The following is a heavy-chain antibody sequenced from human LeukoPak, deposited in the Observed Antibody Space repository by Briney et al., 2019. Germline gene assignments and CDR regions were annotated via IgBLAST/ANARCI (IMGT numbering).Heavy chain of an antibody. V-gene: IGHV7-4-1*02. Sequence: GASVKVSCKASGYTFTSYAMNWVRQAPGQGLEWMGWINTNTGNPTYAQGFTGRFVFSLDTSVSTAYLQISSLKAEDTAVYYCARDGDLIAAASSFDYWGQGTLVTVSS. CDR3: ARDGDLIAAASSFDY. CDR1: GYTFTSYA. CDR2: INTNTGNP. D-gene: IGHD6-13*01. J-gene: IGHJ4*02.